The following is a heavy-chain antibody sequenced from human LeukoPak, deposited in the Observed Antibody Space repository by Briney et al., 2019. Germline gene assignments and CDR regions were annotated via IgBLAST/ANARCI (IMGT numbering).Heavy chain of an antibody. J-gene: IGHJ4*02. CDR1: GFTFSDYY. D-gene: IGHD4-17*01. Sequence: GGSLRLSCAASGFTFSDYYMSWIRQAPGKGLEWVSYISPSTNSMYYADSVKGRFTISRDNAKNSLFLQMNGLTAEDTAVCYCAREGGRYGDYDYWGQGTLVTVSS. CDR2: ISPSTNSM. CDR3: AREGGRYGDYDY. V-gene: IGHV3-11*04.